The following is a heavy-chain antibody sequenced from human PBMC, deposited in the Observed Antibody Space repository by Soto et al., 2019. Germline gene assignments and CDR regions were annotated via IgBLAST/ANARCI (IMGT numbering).Heavy chain of an antibody. Sequence: SETLSLTCTVSGGSISSYYWSWIRQPPGKGLEWIGYIYYSGSTNYNPSLKSRVTISVDTSKNQFSLKLSSVTAADTAVYYCARQDRWLSLFDPWGQGTLVTVSS. CDR2: IYYSGST. V-gene: IGHV4-59*08. CDR1: GGSISSYY. J-gene: IGHJ5*02. D-gene: IGHD5-12*01. CDR3: ARQDRWLSLFDP.